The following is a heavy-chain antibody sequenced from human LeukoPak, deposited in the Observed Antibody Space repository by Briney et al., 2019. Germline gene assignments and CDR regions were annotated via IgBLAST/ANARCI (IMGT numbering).Heavy chain of an antibody. CDR2: IKQDGSEK. V-gene: IGHV3-7*01. Sequence: GGPLRLSCAPSGFTFSSYWMIWVRQAPGKALEGVANIKQDGSEKYYVDSAKGRFTISRDNAKNSLYLQMNSLRGEDTAVYYCASGGDIVVVPAARHYFDYWGQGTLVTVSS. D-gene: IGHD2-2*01. CDR1: GFTFSSYW. CDR3: ASGGDIVVVPAARHYFDY. J-gene: IGHJ4*02.